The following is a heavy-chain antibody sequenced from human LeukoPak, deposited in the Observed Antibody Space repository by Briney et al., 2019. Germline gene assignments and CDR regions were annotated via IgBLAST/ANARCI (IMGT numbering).Heavy chain of an antibody. D-gene: IGHD3-22*01. CDR2: IYHSGST. Sequence: KTSETLSLTCAVYGGSFSGYYWSWLRQPPGKGLEWIGEIYHSGSTNYNPSLKSRVTISVDKSKNQFSLKLSSVTAADTAVYYCARDPRGGFDSSGFDDAFDIWGQGTMVTVSS. V-gene: IGHV4-34*01. CDR1: GGSFSGYY. CDR3: ARDPRGGFDSSGFDDAFDI. J-gene: IGHJ3*02.